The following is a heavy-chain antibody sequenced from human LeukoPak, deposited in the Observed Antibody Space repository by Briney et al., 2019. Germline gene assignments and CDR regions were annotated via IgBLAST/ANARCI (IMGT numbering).Heavy chain of an antibody. J-gene: IGHJ6*03. CDR1: GYTFTGYY. CDR3: ARVRVGAIDYYYYYMDV. CDR2: ISAYNGNT. V-gene: IGHV1-18*04. D-gene: IGHD1-26*01. Sequence: ASVKVSCKASGYTFTGYYMHWVRQAPGQGLEWMGWISAYNGNTNYAQKLQGRVTMTTDTSTSTAYMELRSLRSDDTAVYYCARVRVGAIDYYYYYMDVWGKGTTVTVSS.